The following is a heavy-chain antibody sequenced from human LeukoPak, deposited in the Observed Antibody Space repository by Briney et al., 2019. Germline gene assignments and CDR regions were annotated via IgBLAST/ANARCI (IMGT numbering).Heavy chain of an antibody. V-gene: IGHV3-21*01. Sequence: GGSLRLSCAASGFTFSSYSMNWVRQAPGKGLEWVSSISSSSSYIYYADSVKGRFTISRDNAKNSLYLQMNSLRAEDTAVYYCARSTMIVVVRLSAFDIWGQGTMVTVSS. CDR2: ISSSSSYI. CDR1: GFTFSSYS. J-gene: IGHJ3*02. CDR3: ARSTMIVVVRLSAFDI. D-gene: IGHD3-22*01.